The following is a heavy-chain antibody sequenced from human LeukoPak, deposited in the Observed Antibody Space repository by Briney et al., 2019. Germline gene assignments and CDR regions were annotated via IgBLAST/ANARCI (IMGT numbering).Heavy chain of an antibody. V-gene: IGHV3-23*01. CDR3: ATGRLSGAGYYFNY. J-gene: IGHJ4*02. Sequence: GGSLRLSCVASGFKFADYAMTWVRQSPGKGLECVSSTSATGGTTYYADSVKGRSATSRDNSNSTLHLQMNPPRADDTAVYYCATGRLSGAGYYFNYGGQGTLVTVPS. CDR1: GFKFADYA. CDR2: TSATGGTT. D-gene: IGHD5/OR15-5a*01.